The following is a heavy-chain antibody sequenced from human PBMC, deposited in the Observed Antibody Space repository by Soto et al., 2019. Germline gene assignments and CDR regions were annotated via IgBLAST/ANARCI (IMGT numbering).Heavy chain of an antibody. Sequence: EVLLLESGGGLVQPGGSLRLSCAASGFTFSNYAMSWVRQAPGKGLEWGSGISGSGGGTDYADSVKGRFTISRDNSKNTLYLQMNSLRAEDTAVYYCAKVGTYDFWSGYDSAFDIWGQGTMVTVSS. D-gene: IGHD3-3*01. J-gene: IGHJ3*02. CDR1: GFTFSNYA. V-gene: IGHV3-23*01. CDR3: AKVGTYDFWSGYDSAFDI. CDR2: ISGSGGGT.